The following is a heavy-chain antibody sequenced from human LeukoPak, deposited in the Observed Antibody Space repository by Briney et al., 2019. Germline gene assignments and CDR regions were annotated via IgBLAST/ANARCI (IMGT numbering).Heavy chain of an antibody. CDR3: ARVPGSIFGPGYMDV. J-gene: IGHJ6*03. CDR2: IYYSGST. Sequence: SETLSLTCTVSDGSITSNYWSWIRQPPGKGLEWIAYIYYSGSTNYNPSLKSRVTISADTSKNQFSLKLSSVTAADTAVYYCARVPGSIFGPGYMDVWGKGTTVTVS. CDR1: DGSITSNY. V-gene: IGHV4-59*01. D-gene: IGHD3-3*01.